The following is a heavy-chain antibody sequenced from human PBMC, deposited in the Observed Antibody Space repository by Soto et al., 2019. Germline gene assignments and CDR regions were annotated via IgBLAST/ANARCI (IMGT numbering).Heavy chain of an antibody. CDR2: ISYDGCNK. CDR3: AKISREGSALVYYFDY. CDR1: GFTFSSFG. Sequence: PGGSLRLSCAASGFTFSSFGMHWVRQAPGKGLEWVAVISYDGCNKYYEDSVKGRFTISRDNSKNTLYLQMNSLRADDTAVYYCAKISREGSALVYYFDYWGQGTLVTVSS. V-gene: IGHV3-30*18. J-gene: IGHJ4*02. D-gene: IGHD2-8*01.